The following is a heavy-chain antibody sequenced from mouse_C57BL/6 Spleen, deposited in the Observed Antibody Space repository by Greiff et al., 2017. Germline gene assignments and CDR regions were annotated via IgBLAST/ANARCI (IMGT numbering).Heavy chain of an antibody. CDR3: ARLWDYDKGYAMDD. J-gene: IGHJ4*01. D-gene: IGHD2-4*01. CDR1: GYTFTSYT. CDR2: INPSSGYT. V-gene: IGHV1-4*01. Sequence: VQLQQSGAELARPGASVKMSCKASGYTFTSYTMHWVKQRPGQGLEWIGYINPSSGYTKYNQKFKDKATLTADKSASTAYMQQSSLTSEDSAVYYCARLWDYDKGYAMDDCGQGTSVTVSS.